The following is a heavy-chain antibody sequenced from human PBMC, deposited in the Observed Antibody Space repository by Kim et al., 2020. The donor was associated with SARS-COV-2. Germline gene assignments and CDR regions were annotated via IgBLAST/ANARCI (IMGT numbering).Heavy chain of an antibody. J-gene: IGHJ6*02. CDR2: IYSGGNT. Sequence: GGSLRLSCAASGFIVSSNYMSWVRQAPGEGLVWVSLIYSGGNTFYADSVKGRFTVSRDNSKNTLYLQMNSLRAEDSAVYYCARVLDSSLGLVGMDVWGQGPTVTVSS. D-gene: IGHD4-4*01. V-gene: IGHV3-53*01. CDR3: ARVLDSSLGLVGMDV. CDR1: GFIVSSNY.